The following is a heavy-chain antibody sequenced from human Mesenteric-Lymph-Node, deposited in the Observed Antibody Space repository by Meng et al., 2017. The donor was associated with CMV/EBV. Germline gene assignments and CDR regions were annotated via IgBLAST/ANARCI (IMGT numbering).Heavy chain of an antibody. J-gene: IGHJ6*02. CDR2: INHSGST. CDR1: GGSFSGYY. CDR3: ARGKPVLEWLDYYYYYGMDV. D-gene: IGHD3-3*01. V-gene: IGHV4-34*01. Sequence: GSLRLSCAVYGGSFSGYYWSWIRQPPGKGLEWIGEINHSGSTNYNPSLKSRVTISVDTSKNQFSLKLSSVTAADTAVYYCARGKPVLEWLDYYYYYGMDVWGQGTTVTVSS.